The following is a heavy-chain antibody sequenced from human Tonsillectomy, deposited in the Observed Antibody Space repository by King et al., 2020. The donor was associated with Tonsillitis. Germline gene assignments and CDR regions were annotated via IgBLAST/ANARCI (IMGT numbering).Heavy chain of an antibody. CDR3: AKAFDAPGLYYYYHAMDV. D-gene: IGHD2/OR15-2a*01. CDR2: ISFDGSNK. J-gene: IGHJ6*02. Sequence: VQLVESGGGVVQPGRSLRLSCAASGFTFSSYGMHWVRQAPGKGLEWVALISFDGSNKYYADSVKGRFTISRDISKNMLYLQMNSVRAEDTAVYYCAKAFDAPGLYYYYHAMDVWGQGTTVTVSS. CDR1: GFTFSSYG. V-gene: IGHV3-30*18.